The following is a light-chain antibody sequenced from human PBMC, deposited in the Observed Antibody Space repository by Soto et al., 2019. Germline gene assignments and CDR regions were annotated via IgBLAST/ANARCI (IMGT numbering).Light chain of an antibody. J-gene: IGKJ5*01. Sequence: AIRMTQSPSSFSASTGDRVTITCRASQGISSYLAWYQQKPGKAPKLLIYDAFTLETGVPSRFSGSGSGTDFIFTISSLQPEDFATYYCQQYDTFPVTFGQGTRLEIK. CDR3: QQYDTFPVT. CDR2: DAF. CDR1: QGISSY. V-gene: IGKV1-8*01.